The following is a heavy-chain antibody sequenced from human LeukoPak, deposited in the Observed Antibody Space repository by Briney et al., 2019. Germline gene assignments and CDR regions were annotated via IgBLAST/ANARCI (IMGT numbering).Heavy chain of an antibody. V-gene: IGHV3-48*01. D-gene: IGHD7-27*01. CDR1: GFTFSSYS. Sequence: PGGSLRLSCAASGFTFSSYSMNWVRQAPGKGLEWVSYISSSSSTIYYADSVKGRFTISRDNAKNSLYLQMNSLRAEDTAVYYCARSNWGLFLARRDLTHAFDIWGQGTMVTVSS. J-gene: IGHJ3*02. CDR2: ISSSSSTI. CDR3: ARSNWGLFLARRDLTHAFDI.